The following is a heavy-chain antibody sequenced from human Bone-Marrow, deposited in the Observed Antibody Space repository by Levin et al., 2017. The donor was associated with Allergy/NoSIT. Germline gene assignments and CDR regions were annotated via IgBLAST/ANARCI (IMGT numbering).Heavy chain of an antibody. V-gene: IGHV1-46*01. CDR1: GYTFTKYY. J-gene: IGHJ6*02. CDR3: ARTYYYDSNNYWDYGMDV. Sequence: ASVKVSCKASGYTFTKYYIHWVRQAPGQGLEWMGVINPSGGSTTYAQKFQGRVTMTRDTSTSTVYMELSSLRSEDTAVYYCARTYYYDSNNYWDYGMDVWGQGTTVTVSS. D-gene: IGHD3-22*01. CDR2: INPSGGST.